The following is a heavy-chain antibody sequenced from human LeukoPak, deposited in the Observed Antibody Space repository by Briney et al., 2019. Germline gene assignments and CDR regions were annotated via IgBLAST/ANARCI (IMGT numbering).Heavy chain of an antibody. CDR3: ARVRGSYIFLFAVYDY. V-gene: IGHV4-34*01. CDR1: GGSIGSYY. J-gene: IGHJ4*02. Sequence: SETLSLTCTVSGGSIGSYYWSWIRQPPGKGLEWIGEINHSGSTNYNPSLKSRVTISVDTSKNQFSLKLSSVTAADTAVYYCARVRGSYIFLFAVYDYWGQGTLVTVSS. CDR2: INHSGST. D-gene: IGHD1-26*01.